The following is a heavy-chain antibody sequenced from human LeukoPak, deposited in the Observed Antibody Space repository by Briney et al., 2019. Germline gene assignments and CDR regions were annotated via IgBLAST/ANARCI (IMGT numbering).Heavy chain of an antibody. CDR1: GYSISSGYY. D-gene: IGHD1-14*01. CDR2: IYHSGST. Sequence: SSETLSLTCTVSGYSISSGYYWGWIRQPPGKGLEWIGSIYHSGSTYYNPSLKSRVTISVDTSKNQFSLKLSSVTAADTAVYYCARGEPWFDPWGQGTLVTVSS. V-gene: IGHV4-38-2*02. J-gene: IGHJ5*02. CDR3: ARGEPWFDP.